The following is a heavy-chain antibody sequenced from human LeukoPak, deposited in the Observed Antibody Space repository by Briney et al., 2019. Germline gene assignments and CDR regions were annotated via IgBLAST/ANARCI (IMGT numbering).Heavy chain of an antibody. CDR2: ISVHTGNT. D-gene: IGHD4-17*01. V-gene: IGHV1-18*04. CDR3: ARVRSDYGDFGNY. Sequence: ASVKVSCKASGYSFTSYGISWVRQAPGQGLEWMGRISVHTGNTNYAQKLQGRDTMTTDTSTSTAYMELRSLRSDDTAVYYCARVRSDYGDFGNYWGQGTLVTVSS. CDR1: GYSFTSYG. J-gene: IGHJ4*02.